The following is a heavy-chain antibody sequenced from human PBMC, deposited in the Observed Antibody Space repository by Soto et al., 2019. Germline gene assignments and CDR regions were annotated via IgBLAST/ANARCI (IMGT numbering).Heavy chain of an antibody. CDR1: GYTFTSYY. Sequence: QVQLVQSGAEVKKPGASVKVSCKASGYTFTSYYMHWVRQAPGQGLEWMGIINPSSGSTGYAQKFQGRVTMTRDTSTSTVYMELSRLRFEDTAVYYCARGPISSVGQYWGQGAQVTVSS. J-gene: IGHJ1*01. CDR3: ARGPISSVGQY. V-gene: IGHV1-46*01. D-gene: IGHD6-13*01. CDR2: INPSSGST.